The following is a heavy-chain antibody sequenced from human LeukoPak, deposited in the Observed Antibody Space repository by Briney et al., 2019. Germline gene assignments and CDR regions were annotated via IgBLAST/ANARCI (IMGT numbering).Heavy chain of an antibody. CDR2: VSYDGNDK. J-gene: IGHJ4*02. D-gene: IGHD5-24*01. CDR1: GFTFTRYA. CDR3: ARDDALATDGFDS. V-gene: IGHV3-30*04. Sequence: GRSLRLSCVASGFTFTRYAMHWVRQAPGEGLEWVTVVSYDGNDKYYADSVKGRFTISRDNSKNTVYLQMNSLRAEDTAVYYCARDDALATDGFDSWGQGTLVTVSS.